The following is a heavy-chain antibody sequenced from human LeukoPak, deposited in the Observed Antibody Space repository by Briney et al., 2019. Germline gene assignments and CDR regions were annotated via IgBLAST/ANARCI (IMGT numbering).Heavy chain of an antibody. V-gene: IGHV3-23*01. CDR2: SSGSGSNT. CDR1: GFTFNNYA. Sequence: GGSLRLSCAASGFTFNNYAMTWVRQAPGKGLEWVSSSSGSGSNTYYADSVKGRFTISRDNSKNTVYLQMNSLRVEDTAVYYCAKDGGGWYTSGWYYFDFWGPGTLVTVSS. CDR3: AKDGGGWYTSGWYYFDF. J-gene: IGHJ4*02. D-gene: IGHD6-19*01.